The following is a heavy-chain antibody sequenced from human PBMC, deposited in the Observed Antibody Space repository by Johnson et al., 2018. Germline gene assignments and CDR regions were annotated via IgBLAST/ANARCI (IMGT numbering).Heavy chain of an antibody. CDR2: ISYDGSTK. CDR3: ARACGSDAFDI. D-gene: IGHD2-15*01. V-gene: IGHV3-30-3*01. J-gene: IGHJ3*02. CDR1: GFTFSRSA. Sequence: QVQLVESGGGVVQPGRSLRPSCAASGFTFSRSAVHWVRQAPGKGLEWVAVISYDGSTKYSADSVKGRFTISRDNSKNTLYLQMHSLQAEDTAVSYFARACGSDAFDIWGQGTMVTVSS.